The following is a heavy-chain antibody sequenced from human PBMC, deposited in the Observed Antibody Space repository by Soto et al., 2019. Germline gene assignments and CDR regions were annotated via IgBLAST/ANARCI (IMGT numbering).Heavy chain of an antibody. Sequence: GGSLRLSCAASGFTFSDYYMSWIRQAPGKWLEWVSYISSSGSTIYYADSVKGRFTISRDNAKNSLYLQMNGLRAEDTAVYYCASGRELLSYYFDYWGQGXLVTVYS. CDR1: GFTFSDYY. CDR2: ISSSGSTI. V-gene: IGHV3-11*01. J-gene: IGHJ4*02. CDR3: ASGRELLSYYFDY. D-gene: IGHD1-26*01.